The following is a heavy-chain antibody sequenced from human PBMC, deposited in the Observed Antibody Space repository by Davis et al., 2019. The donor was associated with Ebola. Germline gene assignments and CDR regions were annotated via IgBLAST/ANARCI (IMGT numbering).Heavy chain of an antibody. CDR3: ARGPTYYYGMDA. CDR2: INHSGST. J-gene: IGHJ6*02. CDR1: GGSFSGYY. Sequence: SQTLSLTCAVYGGSFSGYYWSWIRQPPGKGLEWIGEINHSGSTNYNPSLKSRVTISVDTSKNQFSLKLSSVTAADTAVYYCARGPTYYYGMDAWGQGTTVTVSS. V-gene: IGHV4-34*01.